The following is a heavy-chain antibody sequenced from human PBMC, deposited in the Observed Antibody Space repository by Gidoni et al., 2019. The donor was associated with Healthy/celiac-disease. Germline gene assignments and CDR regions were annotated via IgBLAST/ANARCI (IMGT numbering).Heavy chain of an antibody. CDR3: ARDKRNYDILTGSEGLGMDV. V-gene: IGHV4-61*02. D-gene: IGHD3-9*01. J-gene: IGHJ6*02. CDR1: GGSISSGSYY. CDR2: IYTSGST. Sequence: QVQLQESGPGLVKPSQTLSLTCTVSGGSISSGSYYWSWIRQPAGKGLEWIGRIYTSGSTNYNPSLKSRVTISVDTSKNQFSLKLSSVTAADTAVYYCARDKRNYDILTGSEGLGMDVWGQGTTVTVSS.